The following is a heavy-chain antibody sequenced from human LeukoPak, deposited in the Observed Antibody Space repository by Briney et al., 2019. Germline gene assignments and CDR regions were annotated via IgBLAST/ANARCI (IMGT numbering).Heavy chain of an antibody. V-gene: IGHV3-30*04. J-gene: IGHJ4*02. Sequence: GGSLRLSCAASGFTFSSYAMHWVRQAPGKGLEWVAVISYDGSNKYYADSVKGRFTISRDNSKNTLYLQMNSLRAEDTAVYYCARDRGGAYDFWSGYYTGYFDYWGQGTLVPVSS. CDR1: GFTFSSYA. CDR3: ARDRGGAYDFWSGYYTGYFDY. CDR2: ISYDGSNK. D-gene: IGHD3-3*01.